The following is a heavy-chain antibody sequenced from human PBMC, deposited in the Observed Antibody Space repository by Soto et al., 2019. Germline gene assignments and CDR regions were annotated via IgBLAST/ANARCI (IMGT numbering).Heavy chain of an antibody. J-gene: IGHJ4*02. CDR1: GYTFTSYY. CDR3: ARGSGVTVPDY. CDR2: INPSGGST. Sequence: QVQLVQSGAEVKKPGASVKVSCKASGYTFTSYYMHWVRQAPGQGLERMGIINPSGGSTYYVQKFQGRVTMTRDTSTTTVYMELSSLTSEDTAVYYCARGSGVTVPDYRGQGTQVIVSS. V-gene: IGHV1-46*03. D-gene: IGHD2-21*02.